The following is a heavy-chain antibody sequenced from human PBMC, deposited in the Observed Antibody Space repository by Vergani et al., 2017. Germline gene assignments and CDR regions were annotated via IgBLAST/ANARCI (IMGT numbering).Heavy chain of an antibody. D-gene: IGHD3-16*01. CDR2: IIPILGIA. CDR3: AADDYVWGSYWV. CDR1: GGTFSSYA. V-gene: IGHV1-69*09. J-gene: IGHJ6*02. Sequence: QVQLVQSGAEVKKPGSSVKVSCKASGGTFSSYAISWVRQAPGQGLEWMGRIIPILGIANYAQKFQGRVTMTEDTSTDTAYMELSSLRSEDTAVYYCAADDYVWGSYWVWGQGTTVTVSS.